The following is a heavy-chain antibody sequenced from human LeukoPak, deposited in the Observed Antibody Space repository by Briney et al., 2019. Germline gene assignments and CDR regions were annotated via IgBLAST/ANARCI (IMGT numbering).Heavy chain of an antibody. CDR2: IYYSGST. V-gene: IGHV4-59*12. D-gene: IGHD6-13*01. Sequence: SETLSLTCTVSGGSISSYYWSWIRQPPGKGLEWIGYIYYSGSTNYNPSLKSRVTISVDTSKNQFSLKLSSVTAADTAVYYCARPHIAAAGTGGDWGQGTLVTVSS. J-gene: IGHJ4*02. CDR1: GGSISSYY. CDR3: ARPHIAAAGTGGD.